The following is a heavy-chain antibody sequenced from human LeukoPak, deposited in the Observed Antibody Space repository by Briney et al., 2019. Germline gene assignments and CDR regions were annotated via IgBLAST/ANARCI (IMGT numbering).Heavy chain of an antibody. CDR1: GFTFSSYG. Sequence: GGSLRLSCAASGFTFSSYGMHWVRQAPGKGLEWVAVISYDGSNKYYADSVKGRFTISRDNSKNTLYLQMNSLRAEDTAVYYCARGGPVGATSFDYWGQGTLVTVSS. CDR2: ISYDGSNK. D-gene: IGHD1-26*01. V-gene: IGHV3-30*03. J-gene: IGHJ4*02. CDR3: ARGGPVGATSFDY.